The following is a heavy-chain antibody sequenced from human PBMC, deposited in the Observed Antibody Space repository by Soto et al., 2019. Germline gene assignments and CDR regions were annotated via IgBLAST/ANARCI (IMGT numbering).Heavy chain of an antibody. D-gene: IGHD2-21*02. CDR3: VHSRCGGDCLQSYSSHYYYGMDI. CDR1: GFSLSTGGMG. CDR2: IYWDGDR. J-gene: IGHJ6*02. V-gene: IGHV2-5*02. Sequence: QITLKESGPTLVKPTQTLTLTCTFSGFSLSTGGMGVGWIRQPPGKALEWLALIYWDGDRRYRPSLMSRLTIANDTSKNQFVLTMNNMDPVDTATYYCVHSRCGGDCLQSYSSHYYYGMDIWGQGTTVNVSS.